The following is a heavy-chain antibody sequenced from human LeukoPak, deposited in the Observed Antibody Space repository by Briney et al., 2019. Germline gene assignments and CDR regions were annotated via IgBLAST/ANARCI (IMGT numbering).Heavy chain of an antibody. Sequence: GESLRLSCAASGFIFKKYWKNWVRQVPGKGLECLANIKEDGSETYYADSVKGRFTISRDNPKNLLFLQINSLRVEDTAVYYCARETPRRGETRDGYRWGQGAVVTVSS. CDR1: GFIFKKYW. CDR2: IKEDGSET. CDR3: ARETPRRGETRDGYR. D-gene: IGHD5-24*01. J-gene: IGHJ4*02. V-gene: IGHV3-7*01.